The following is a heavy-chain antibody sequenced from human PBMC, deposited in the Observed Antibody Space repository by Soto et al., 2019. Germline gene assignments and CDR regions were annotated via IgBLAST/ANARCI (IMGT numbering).Heavy chain of an antibody. CDR1: GFTFSSYA. J-gene: IGHJ4*02. CDR2: ISYDGSNK. V-gene: IGHV3-30-3*01. Sequence: PGGSLRLSCAASGFTFSSYAMHWVRQAPGKGLEWVAVISYDGSNKYYADSVKGRFTISRDNSKNTLYLQMNSLRAEDTAVYYCARDLHYYDSSGYSPYFDYWGQGTLVTVSS. D-gene: IGHD3-22*01. CDR3: ARDLHYYDSSGYSPYFDY.